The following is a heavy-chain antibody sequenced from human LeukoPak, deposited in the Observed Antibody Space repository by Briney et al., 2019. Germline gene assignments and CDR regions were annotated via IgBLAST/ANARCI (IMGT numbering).Heavy chain of an antibody. CDR2: ISGSGGST. Sequence: GGSLRLSCAASGSTFSSYAMSWVRQAPGKGLEWVSAISGSGGSTYYADSVKGRFTISRDNSKNTLYLQMNSLRAEDTAVYYCAKTHYDYGDPFDYWGQGTLVTVSS. V-gene: IGHV3-23*01. D-gene: IGHD4-17*01. CDR1: GSTFSSYA. J-gene: IGHJ4*02. CDR3: AKTHYDYGDPFDY.